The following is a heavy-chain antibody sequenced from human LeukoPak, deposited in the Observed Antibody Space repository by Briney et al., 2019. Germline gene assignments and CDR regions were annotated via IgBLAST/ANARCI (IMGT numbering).Heavy chain of an antibody. Sequence: GGSLRLSCVVSGFTFSSDAMSWVRQAPGKGLEWVSAISDSGGSTHYADFVKGRFTISRDNSKNTLYLQMNSLRAEDTAVYYCARWNNLGYWGQGTLVTVSS. CDR1: GFTFSSDA. CDR3: ARWNNLGY. V-gene: IGHV3-23*01. CDR2: ISDSGGST. D-gene: IGHD1/OR15-1a*01. J-gene: IGHJ4*02.